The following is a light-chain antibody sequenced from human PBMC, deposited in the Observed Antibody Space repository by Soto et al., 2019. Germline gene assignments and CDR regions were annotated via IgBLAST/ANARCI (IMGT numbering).Light chain of an antibody. CDR1: SSDVGGYNY. CDR3: SSYAGSNNPHVV. J-gene: IGLJ2*01. Sequence: QSALTQPPSASGSPGQSVTISCTGTSSDVGGYNYVSWYQQLPGKAPKLMIYEVSKRPSGVPDRFSGSKSGNTASLTVSGLQAEDEADYYCSSYAGSNNPHVVFGGGTKLTVL. V-gene: IGLV2-8*01. CDR2: EVS.